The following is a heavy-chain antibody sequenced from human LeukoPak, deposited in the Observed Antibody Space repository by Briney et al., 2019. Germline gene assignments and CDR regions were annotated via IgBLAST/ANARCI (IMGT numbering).Heavy chain of an antibody. V-gene: IGHV3-66*01. D-gene: IGHD2-2*01. CDR3: ARDGAPGSHCSSTSCPLDWFDP. CDR1: GFTVSSNY. CDR2: IYSGGST. Sequence: PGGSLRLSCAASGFTVSSNYMSWVRQAPGKGLEWVSVIYSGGSTYYADSVKGRFTISRDNSKNTLYLQMNSLRAEDTAVYYCARDGAPGSHCSSTSCPLDWFDPWGQGTLVTVSS. J-gene: IGHJ5*02.